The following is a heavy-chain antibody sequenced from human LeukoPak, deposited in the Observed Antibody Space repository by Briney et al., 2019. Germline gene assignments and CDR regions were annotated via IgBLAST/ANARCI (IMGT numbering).Heavy chain of an antibody. V-gene: IGHV5-51*01. Sequence: GESLKISCKGSGYSFTSYWIGWVRQMPGKGLEWMGIIYPGNSDTRYSPSFQGQVTISADKSISTAYLQWSSLKASDTAMYYCARLPAFSSSRPGGTSWFDPWGQGTLVTVSS. D-gene: IGHD6-6*01. J-gene: IGHJ5*02. CDR2: IYPGNSDT. CDR3: ARLPAFSSSRPGGTSWFDP. CDR1: GYSFTSYW.